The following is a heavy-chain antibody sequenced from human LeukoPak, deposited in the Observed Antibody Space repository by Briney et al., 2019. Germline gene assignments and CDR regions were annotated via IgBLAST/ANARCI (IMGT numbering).Heavy chain of an antibody. CDR3: ATEPGIGYAFDI. D-gene: IGHD2-15*01. J-gene: IGHJ3*02. CDR1: GITFRNYW. Sequence: GGSLRLSCVASGITFRNYWMSWVRQAPGKGLEWVANINPDGSTENYVHSVKGRFTLSRDNARNSLSLQMNSLRAEDTAVYYCATEPGIGYAFDIWGRGTMATVSS. V-gene: IGHV3-7*01. CDR2: INPDGSTE.